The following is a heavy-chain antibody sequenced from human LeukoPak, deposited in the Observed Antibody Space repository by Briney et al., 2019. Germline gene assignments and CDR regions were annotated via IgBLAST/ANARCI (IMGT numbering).Heavy chain of an antibody. CDR2: IYFSGRT. D-gene: IGHD2-2*01. V-gene: IGHV4-59*01. CDR1: GGSISSYY. Sequence: SETLSLTCTVSGGSISSYYWSWIRQPPGKGLEWIGYIYFSGRTNYNPSLKSRVTISVDTSKNHFSLKLSSVTAADTAVHYCARAGYCSSTSCYPRGWFDPWGQGMLVTVSS. CDR3: ARAGYCSSTSCYPRGWFDP. J-gene: IGHJ5*02.